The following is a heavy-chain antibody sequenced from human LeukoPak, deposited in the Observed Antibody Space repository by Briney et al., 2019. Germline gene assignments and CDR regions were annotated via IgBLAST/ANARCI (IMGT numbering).Heavy chain of an antibody. CDR1: GYTFTGNY. V-gene: IGHV1-46*01. CDR3: AREGWLTGYYAGGPDY. Sequence: ASVKVSCKASGYTFTGNYMHWVRQAPGQGLEWMGIINPSGGSTSYAQKFQGRVTMTRDMSTSTVYMELSSLRSEDTAVYYCAREGWLTGYYAGGPDYWGQGTLVTVSS. D-gene: IGHD3-9*01. CDR2: INPSGGST. J-gene: IGHJ4*02.